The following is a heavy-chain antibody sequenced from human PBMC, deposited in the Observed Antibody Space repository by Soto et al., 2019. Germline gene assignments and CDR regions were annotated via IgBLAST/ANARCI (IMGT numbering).Heavy chain of an antibody. J-gene: IGHJ5*02. Sequence: PXASLKISCRTSGYKFTSSWIAWVRQMPGKGLEWMGIIFPSDSDTRYSPSFQGQVTISADRSTSTVFLQWASLKASDTAVYFCARKDKSGYFNWFDPWGQGTLVTASS. CDR2: IFPSDSDT. V-gene: IGHV5-51*01. CDR1: GYKFTSSW. D-gene: IGHD3-22*01. CDR3: ARKDKSGYFNWFDP.